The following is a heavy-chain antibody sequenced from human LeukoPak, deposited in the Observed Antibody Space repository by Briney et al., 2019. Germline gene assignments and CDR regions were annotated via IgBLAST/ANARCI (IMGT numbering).Heavy chain of an antibody. V-gene: IGHV3-30*18. CDR3: AKDLLAVTAPKAYFDF. Sequence: GGSLRLSCTVSGFTFSSSGIHWVRQAPGKGLVWVAGISYDGSEKYYAESVKGRFTISRDYSKTTVYLQMNSLEIEDTAVYYCAKDLLAVTAPKAYFDFWGQGTLVTVSS. CDR2: ISYDGSEK. D-gene: IGHD2-21*02. J-gene: IGHJ4*02. CDR1: GFTFSSSG.